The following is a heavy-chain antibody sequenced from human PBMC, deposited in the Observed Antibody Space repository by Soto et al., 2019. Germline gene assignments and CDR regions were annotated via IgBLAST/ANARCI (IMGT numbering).Heavy chain of an antibody. J-gene: IGHJ6*02. CDR3: ARGGHYDSSGSRNYYYYGMNV. D-gene: IGHD3-22*01. CDR1: GYTFTSYG. CDR2: ISAYDGNT. V-gene: IGHV1-18*01. Sequence: ASVKVSCKASGYTFTSYGISWVRQAPGQGLEWLGWISAYDGNTNYAQILQGRVSMTTDTSTSTAYMELRSLRSDDTAVYYCARGGHYDSSGSRNYYYYGMNVWGQGTTVTVSS.